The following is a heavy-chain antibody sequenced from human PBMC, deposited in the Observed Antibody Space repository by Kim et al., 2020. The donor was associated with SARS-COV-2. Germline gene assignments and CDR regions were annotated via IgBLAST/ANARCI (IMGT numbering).Heavy chain of an antibody. D-gene: IGHD5-18*01. CDR3: VKVGYLDP. CDR2: ISDSGGGT. CDR1: GFTFSSSG. Sequence: GGSLRLSCAASGFTFSSSGMYWVRQAPGKGPEWVSTISDSGGGTYYADSVKGRFTISRDNSQDTLYLQMNSLRVEDTAVYYCVKVGYLDPWGQGTLVTVSS. J-gene: IGHJ5*02. V-gene: IGHV3-23*01.